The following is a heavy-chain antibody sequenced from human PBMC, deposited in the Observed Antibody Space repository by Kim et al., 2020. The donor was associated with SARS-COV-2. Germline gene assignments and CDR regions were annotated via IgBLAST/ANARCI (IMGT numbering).Heavy chain of an antibody. CDR3: AKRRPGPEPFDF. CDR1: GFTFSSYA. Sequence: GGSLRLSCAASGFTFSSYAMTWVRQAPGKGLEWVSSISTSGGGTFYADSVKGRFTISRDNSKNILYLQMKGLSAEDTAVYYCAKRRPGPEPFDFWGPGTLVTVSS. J-gene: IGHJ4*02. CDR2: ISTSGGGT. V-gene: IGHV3-23*01. D-gene: IGHD1-26*01.